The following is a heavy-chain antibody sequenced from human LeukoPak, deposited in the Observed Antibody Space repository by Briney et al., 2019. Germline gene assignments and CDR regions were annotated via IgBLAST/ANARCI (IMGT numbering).Heavy chain of an antibody. V-gene: IGHV3-73*01. CDR3: TRDRGTYNWFDP. CDR2: IDKRDNFYAT. D-gene: IGHD1-14*01. Sequence: GGSLKLSCAASGFGFSGSAVHWVRQSSGKGLEWVGHIDKRDNFYATSYAESVQGRFTISRDDSRDAAFPHMDSLKTEDTALYYCTRDRGTYNWFDPWGQGTLVTVSS. CDR1: GFGFSGSA. J-gene: IGHJ5*02.